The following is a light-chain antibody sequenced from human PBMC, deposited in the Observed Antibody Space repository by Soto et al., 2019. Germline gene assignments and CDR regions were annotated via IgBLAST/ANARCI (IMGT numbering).Light chain of an antibody. V-gene: IGLV2-14*01. CDR2: DVS. CDR1: SSDVGGYNY. Sequence: HSVLTQPASVSGSPGQSITISCTGTSSDVGGYNYVSWYQQHPGKAPKLMIYDVSNRPSGVSNRFSGSKSGNTASLTISGLQAEDEADYYCSSYTSSSLVFGGGTKLTVL. J-gene: IGLJ2*01. CDR3: SSYTSSSLV.